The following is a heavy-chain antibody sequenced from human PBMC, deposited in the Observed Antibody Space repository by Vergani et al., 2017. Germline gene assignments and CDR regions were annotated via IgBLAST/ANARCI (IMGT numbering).Heavy chain of an antibody. Sequence: QVQLVESGGGLVKPGGSLRLSCAASGFTFSDYYMSWIRQAPGKGLEWVSYISSSSSYTNYADSVKGRFTLSRDNAKNSLYLQMNRLRAEDTAVYYWARGIVVGATPSSKSFDYWGQGTLVTVSS. V-gene: IGHV3-11*05. CDR1: GFTFSDYY. CDR3: ARGIVVGATPSSKSFDY. CDR2: ISSSSSYT. D-gene: IGHD1-26*01. J-gene: IGHJ4*02.